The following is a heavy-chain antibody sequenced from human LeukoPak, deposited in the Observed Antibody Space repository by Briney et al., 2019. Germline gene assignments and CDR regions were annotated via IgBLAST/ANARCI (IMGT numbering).Heavy chain of an antibody. CDR3: ARYDYGSGYPGSWLDP. V-gene: IGHV4-59*08. D-gene: IGHD3-10*01. CDR1: GASISSYF. Sequence: SETLSLTCTVSGASISSYFWTWIRQSPGKGLEWIGYIYYSGSTNYNPSHKSRVTISVDTSKNQFSLKLNSVTAADTAVYYCARYDYGSGYPGSWLDPWGQGTLVTVSS. J-gene: IGHJ5*02. CDR2: IYYSGST.